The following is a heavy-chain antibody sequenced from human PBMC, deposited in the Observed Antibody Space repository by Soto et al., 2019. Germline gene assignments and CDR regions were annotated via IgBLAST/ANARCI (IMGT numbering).Heavy chain of an antibody. V-gene: IGHV3-23*01. CDR1: GFTFSSYA. J-gene: IGHJ4*02. CDR2: ISGSGGST. CDR3: AKPHMKYQLLSPAY. D-gene: IGHD2-2*01. Sequence: EVHLLESGGGLVQPGGSLRLSCAASGFTFSSYAMSWVRQAPGKGLEWVSAISGSGGSTYYADSVKGRFTISRDNSKNTLYLQMNSLRAEDTAVYYCAKPHMKYQLLSPAYWGQGTLVTVSS.